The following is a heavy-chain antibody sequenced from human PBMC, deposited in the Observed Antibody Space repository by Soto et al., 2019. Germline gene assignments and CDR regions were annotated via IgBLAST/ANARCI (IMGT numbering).Heavy chain of an antibody. Sequence: QVHLVQSGAEVKKPGASVKVSCKGSGYTFTSYGITWVRQAAGQGLEWMGWISAHNGNTDYAQRLQGRVNVTRDTATSTAYMELRSLRSDDTAVYYCARGRYGDYWGQGALVTVSS. CDR1: GYTFTSYG. CDR2: ISAHNGNT. CDR3: ARGRYGDY. D-gene: IGHD1-1*01. J-gene: IGHJ4*02. V-gene: IGHV1-18*01.